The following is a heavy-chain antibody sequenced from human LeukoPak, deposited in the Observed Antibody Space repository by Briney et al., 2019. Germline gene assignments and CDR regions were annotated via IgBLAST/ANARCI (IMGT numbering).Heavy chain of an antibody. V-gene: IGHV3-74*01. J-gene: IGHJ4*02. Sequence: GGSLRLSCAVSGFILSSYSMNWVRQAPGKGLVWVSRINSDGSSTSYADSVKGRFTISRDNAKNTLYLQMNSLRAEDTAVYYCARVLHKRNYDSSTYYGYWGQGTLVTVSS. CDR3: ARVLHKRNYDSSTYYGY. CDR2: INSDGSST. CDR1: GFILSSYS. D-gene: IGHD3-22*01.